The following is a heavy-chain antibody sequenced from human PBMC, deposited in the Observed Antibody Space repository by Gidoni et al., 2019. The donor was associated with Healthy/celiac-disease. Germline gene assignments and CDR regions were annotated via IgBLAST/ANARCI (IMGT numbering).Heavy chain of an antibody. V-gene: IGHV3-11*05. CDR3: ARVVVPFLAVTTEHWYFDL. D-gene: IGHD4-17*01. Sequence: QVQLVESGGGLVKPGGSLRLSCAASGFTFSDYYMSWIRQAPGKGLEWVSYMSSSSSYTNYADSVKGRFTISRDNAKNSLYLQMNSLRAEDTAVYYCARVVVPFLAVTTEHWYFDLWGRGTLVTVSS. J-gene: IGHJ2*01. CDR1: GFTFSDYY. CDR2: MSSSSSYT.